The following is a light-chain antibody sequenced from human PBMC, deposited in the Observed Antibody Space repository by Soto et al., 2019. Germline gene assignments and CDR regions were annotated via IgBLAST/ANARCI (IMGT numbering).Light chain of an antibody. CDR1: QSVGTT. Sequence: ILYGRASQSVGTTLAWYQQKPGQAPRLLVYGASTRASGIPARFSGSGSGTDFTLTISSLQPEDFATYYCQQSAIYLSPFG. CDR2: GAS. V-gene: IGKV3-15*01. CDR3: QQSAIYLSP. J-gene: IGKJ2*01.